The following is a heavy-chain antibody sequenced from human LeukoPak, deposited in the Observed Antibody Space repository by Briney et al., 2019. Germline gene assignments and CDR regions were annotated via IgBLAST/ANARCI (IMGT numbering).Heavy chain of an antibody. D-gene: IGHD7-27*01. CDR3: ASGSETWGLLPKFYFDY. CDR1: GGSISRYY. Sequence: SETLSLTCTVSGGSISRYYWSWIRQPPGKRLEWIGYIYYSGSTDYNPSLKSRVTISIDTSKNQFSLKLSSVTAADTAMYYCASGSETWGLLPKFYFDYWGQGTQVSLSS. CDR2: IYYSGST. J-gene: IGHJ4*02. V-gene: IGHV4-59*01.